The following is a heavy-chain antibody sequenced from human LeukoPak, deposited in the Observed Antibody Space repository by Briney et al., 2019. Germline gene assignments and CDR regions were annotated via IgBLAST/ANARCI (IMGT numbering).Heavy chain of an antibody. D-gene: IGHD4-23*01. CDR3: ARGATYGGGDY. J-gene: IGHJ4*02. CDR2: ISTDGSST. CDR1: GFTFSSYW. Sequence: TGGSLRLSCTASGFTFSSYWMHWVRQAPGKGLVWVSRISTDGSSTSYADSVKGRFTISRDNAKNSLDLQMNSLRVDDTAVYYCARGATYGGGDYWGQGTLVTVSS. V-gene: IGHV3-74*01.